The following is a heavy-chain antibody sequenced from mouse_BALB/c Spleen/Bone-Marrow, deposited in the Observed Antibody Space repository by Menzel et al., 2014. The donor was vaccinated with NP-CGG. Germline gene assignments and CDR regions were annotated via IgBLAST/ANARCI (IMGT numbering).Heavy chain of an antibody. J-gene: IGHJ3*01. CDR1: GFNIKDTY. V-gene: IGHV14-3*02. CDR2: IDPANGNT. D-gene: IGHD1-1*01. Sequence: EVQLVESGAELVKPGASVKLSCTASGFNIKDTYMHWVKQRPEQGLEWIGRIDPANGNTKYDPKFQGKATITADTSSNTAYLQLSSLTSEDTAVYYCAAYFYCCSYRFAYWGQGTLVTVSS. CDR3: AAYFYCCSYRFAY.